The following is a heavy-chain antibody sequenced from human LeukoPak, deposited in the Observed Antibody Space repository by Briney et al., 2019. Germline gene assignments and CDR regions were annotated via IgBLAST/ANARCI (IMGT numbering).Heavy chain of an antibody. D-gene: IGHD3-10*01. J-gene: IGHJ4*02. CDR2: IYYSGST. Sequence: SETLSLTCTVSGGSISSYYWSWIRQPPGKGLEWIGYIYYSGSTNYNPSLKSRVTISVDKSKNQFSLKLSSVTAADTAVYYCARGGVDYYGSGTYYLMYYFDYWGQGALVTVSS. CDR1: GGSISSYY. CDR3: ARGGVDYYGSGTYYLMYYFDY. V-gene: IGHV4-59*12.